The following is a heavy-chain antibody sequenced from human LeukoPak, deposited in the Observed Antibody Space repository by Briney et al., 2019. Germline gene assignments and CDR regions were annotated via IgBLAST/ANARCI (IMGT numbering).Heavy chain of an antibody. CDR1: GFSFSSYA. Sequence: PGGSLRLSCVASGFSFSSYAINWVRQAPGKGLEWVSSISPSSSYIYYADSAKGRFTISRDDAKNSLYLQMTSLRAEDTAVYHCARVVTYYSGSRGYSLDLWGQGALVIVSS. CDR3: ARVVTYYSGSRGYSLDL. V-gene: IGHV3-21*01. CDR2: ISPSSSYI. D-gene: IGHD3-22*01. J-gene: IGHJ4*02.